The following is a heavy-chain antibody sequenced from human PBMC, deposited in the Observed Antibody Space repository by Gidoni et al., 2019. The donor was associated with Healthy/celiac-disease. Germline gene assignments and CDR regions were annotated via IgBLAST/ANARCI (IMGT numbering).Heavy chain of an antibody. D-gene: IGHD3-3*01. CDR3: ARDGYDFWSGYYPFDY. V-gene: IGHV1-3*01. CDR1: GYPFTSYA. CDR2: INAGNGNT. J-gene: IGHJ4*02. Sequence: QVQLVQSGAEVKKPGASVKVSCKASGYPFTSYAMHWVRQAPGQRLEWMGWINAGNGNTKYSQKFQGRVTITRDTSASTAYMELSSLRSEDTAVYYCARDGYDFWSGYYPFDYWGQGTLVTVSS.